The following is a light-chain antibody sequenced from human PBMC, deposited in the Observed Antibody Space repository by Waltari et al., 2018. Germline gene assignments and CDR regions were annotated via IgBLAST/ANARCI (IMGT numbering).Light chain of an antibody. V-gene: IGLV2-8*01. CDR1: SSDIGGYKY. Sequence: QSALTQPPSASGSPGQSVTISCTGTSSDIGGYKYVSWYRQHPGKGPKLLIYEVSKRPSGVPNRFSGSKSGNTASLTISGLQAEDEGDYYCCSYAGSYTTSVVFGGGTRLTVL. CDR2: EVS. CDR3: CSYAGSYTTSVV. J-gene: IGLJ2*01.